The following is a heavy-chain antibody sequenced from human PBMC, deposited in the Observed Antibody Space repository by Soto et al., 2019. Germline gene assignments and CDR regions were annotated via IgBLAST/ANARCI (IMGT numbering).Heavy chain of an antibody. D-gene: IGHD4-17*01. Sequence: SETLSLTCAVYGGSFSGYYWSWIRQPPGKGLEWIGEINHSGSTNYNPSLKSRVTISVDTSKNQFSLKLSSVTAADTAVYYCARVRGATVTRMGYGMDVWGQGTTVTVS. CDR1: GGSFSGYY. J-gene: IGHJ6*02. CDR2: INHSGST. V-gene: IGHV4-34*01. CDR3: ARVRGATVTRMGYGMDV.